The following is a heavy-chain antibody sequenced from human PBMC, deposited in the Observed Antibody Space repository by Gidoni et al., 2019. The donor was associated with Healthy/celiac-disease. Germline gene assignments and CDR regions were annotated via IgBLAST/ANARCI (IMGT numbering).Heavy chain of an antibody. CDR1: GFTFSSYA. J-gene: IGHJ4*02. CDR3: ARALEDAGSGSYYNADY. V-gene: IGHV3-30-3*01. Sequence: QVQLVESGGGVVQPGRSLRLSCAASGFTFSSYAMHWVRQAQGKGLEWVAVISYDGSNKYDADSVKGRFTISRDNSKNTLYLQMNSMRAEETAVYYCARALEDAGSGSYYNADYWGQGTLVTVSS. CDR2: ISYDGSNK. D-gene: IGHD3-10*01.